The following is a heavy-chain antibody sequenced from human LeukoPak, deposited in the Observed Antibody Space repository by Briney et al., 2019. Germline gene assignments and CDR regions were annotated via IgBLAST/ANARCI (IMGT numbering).Heavy chain of an antibody. D-gene: IGHD3-3*02. Sequence: SEALSLTCTVSGGSISSYYWSWIRQPPGKGLEWIGYIYYSGSTNYNPSLKSRVTISVDTSKNQFSLKLSSVTAADTAVYYCATSPRRALANWFDPWGQGTLVTVSS. V-gene: IGHV4-59*01. J-gene: IGHJ5*02. CDR1: GGSISSYY. CDR3: ATSPRRALANWFDP. CDR2: IYYSGST.